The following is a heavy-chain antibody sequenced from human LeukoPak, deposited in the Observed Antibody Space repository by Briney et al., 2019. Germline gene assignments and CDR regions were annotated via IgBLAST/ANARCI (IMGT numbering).Heavy chain of an antibody. CDR1: GGSISSSSYY. J-gene: IGHJ5*02. CDR3: ARRGSGWPNWSDP. Sequence: PSETLSLTCTVSGGSISSSSYYWGWIRQPPGKGLEWIGSIYYSGSTYYNPSLKSRVTISVDTSKNQFSLKLSSVTAADTAVYYCARRGSGWPNWSDPWGQGTLVTVSS. CDR2: IYYSGST. D-gene: IGHD6-19*01. V-gene: IGHV4-39*01.